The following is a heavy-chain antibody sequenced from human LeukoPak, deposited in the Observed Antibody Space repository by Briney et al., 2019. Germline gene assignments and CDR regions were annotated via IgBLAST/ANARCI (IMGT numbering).Heavy chain of an antibody. J-gene: IGHJ4*02. CDR3: VRASMRMTTAGLVDY. D-gene: IGHD6-13*01. CDR2: ISSSSSYT. Sequence: PGGSLRLSCAASGFXFSDYYMSWIRQAPGKGLEWVSYISSSSSYTNYADSVKGRFTISRDNAKNSLYLQMNSLRAEDTAVYYCVRASMRMTTAGLVDYWGQGTLVTVSS. V-gene: IGHV3-11*05. CDR1: GFXFSDYY.